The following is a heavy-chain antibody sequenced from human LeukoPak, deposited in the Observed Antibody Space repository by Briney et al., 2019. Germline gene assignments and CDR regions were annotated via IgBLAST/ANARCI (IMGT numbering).Heavy chain of an antibody. V-gene: IGHV3-20*04. J-gene: IGHJ3*02. CDR2: INWNGGRT. D-gene: IGHD2-2*02. CDR3: ARCSRSSTDCYSAFDI. CDR1: GFTFADYD. Sequence: PGGSLRLSCAASGFTFADYDMSWVRQAPGKGLECVSGINWNGGRTGYADSVKGRFTISRDNAKKSLYLQMNSLRAEDTALYYCARCSRSSTDCYSAFDIWGQGTMVTVSS.